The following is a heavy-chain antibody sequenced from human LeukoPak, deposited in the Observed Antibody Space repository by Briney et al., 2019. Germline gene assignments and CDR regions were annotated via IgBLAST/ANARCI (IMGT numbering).Heavy chain of an antibody. CDR2: ISGSGGST. D-gene: IGHD3-9*01. Sequence: GGSLRLSCAASGFTFSSYAMSWVRQAPGKWLEWVSAISGSGGSTYYADSVKGRFTISRDKSKNTLYLQMNSLRAEDTAVYYCAKVAQNYDILTGYHYYYGMDVWGQGTTVTVSS. V-gene: IGHV3-23*01. J-gene: IGHJ6*02. CDR1: GFTFSSYA. CDR3: AKVAQNYDILTGYHYYYGMDV.